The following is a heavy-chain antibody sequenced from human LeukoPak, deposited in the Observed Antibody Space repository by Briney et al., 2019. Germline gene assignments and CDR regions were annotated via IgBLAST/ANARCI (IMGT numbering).Heavy chain of an antibody. CDR3: ARSVYRLWYYCMDV. CDR2: IYYSGST. V-gene: IGHV4-39*01. Sequence: SFTSYWIGWIRQPPGKGLEWIGSIYYSGSTYYNPSLKSRVTISVDTSKNQFSLKLSSVTAADTAVYYCARSVYRLWYYCMDVWGQGTTVTVSS. D-gene: IGHD3-16*02. CDR1: SFTSYW. J-gene: IGHJ6*02.